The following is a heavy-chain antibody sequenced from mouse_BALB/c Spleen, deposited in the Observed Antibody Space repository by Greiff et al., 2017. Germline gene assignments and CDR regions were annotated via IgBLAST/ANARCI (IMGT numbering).Heavy chain of an antibody. J-gene: IGHJ2*01. D-gene: IGHD2-1*01. CDR2: ISSGGST. CDR3: ARGLLDY. V-gene: IGHV5-6-5*01. CDR1: GFAFSSYD. Sequence: VESGGGLVKPGGSLKLSCAASGFAFSSYDMSWVRQTPEKRLEWVASISSGGSTYYPDSVKGRFTISRDNARNILYLQMSSLRSEDTAMYYCARGLLDYWGQGTTLTVSS.